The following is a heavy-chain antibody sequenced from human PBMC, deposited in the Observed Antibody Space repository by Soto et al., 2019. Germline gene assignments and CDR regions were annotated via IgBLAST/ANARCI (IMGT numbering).Heavy chain of an antibody. J-gene: IGHJ4*02. CDR2: ISAYNGNT. Sequence: GASVKVSCKASGYTFTSYGISWVRQAPGQGLEWMGWISAYNGNTNYAQKLQGRVTMTTDTSTSTAYMELRSLRSDDTAVYYCARDGVDCSSTSCYRNLYFDYWGQGTLVTVSS. V-gene: IGHV1-18*01. D-gene: IGHD2-2*02. CDR1: GYTFTSYG. CDR3: ARDGVDCSSTSCYRNLYFDY.